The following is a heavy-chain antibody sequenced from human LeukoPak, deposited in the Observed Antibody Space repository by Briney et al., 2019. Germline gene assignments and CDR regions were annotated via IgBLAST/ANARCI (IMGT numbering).Heavy chain of an antibody. D-gene: IGHD1-26*01. CDR1: GFPFSSYW. J-gene: IGHJ3*02. CDR2: IKQDGSEK. V-gene: IGHV3-7*03. CDR3: ARERIVGAPDAFDI. Sequence: GGSLRLSCVASGFPFSSYWMTWVRQAPGKGLEWVANIKQDGSEKYYVDSVKGRFTISRDNAKNSLYLQMNSLRAEDTAVYYCARERIVGAPDAFDIWGQGTMVTVSS.